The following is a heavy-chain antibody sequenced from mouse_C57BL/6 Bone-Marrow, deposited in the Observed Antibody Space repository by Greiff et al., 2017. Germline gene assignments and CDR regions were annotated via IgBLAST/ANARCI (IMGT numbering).Heavy chain of an antibody. CDR1: GYTFTSYW. D-gene: IGHD1-1*01. CDR2: INPSNGGT. V-gene: IGHV1-53*01. CDR3: ARDYYGSSYPYYAMDY. Sequence: VQLQQPGTELVKPGASVKLSCKASGYTFTSYWMHWVKQRPGQGLEWIGNINPSNGGTNYNEKFKSKATLTVDKSSSTAYMQLSSLTSEDSAVYYCARDYYGSSYPYYAMDYWGQGTSGTVSS. J-gene: IGHJ4*01.